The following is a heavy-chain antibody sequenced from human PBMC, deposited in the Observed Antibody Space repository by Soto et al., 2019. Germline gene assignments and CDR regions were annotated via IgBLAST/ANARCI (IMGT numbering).Heavy chain of an antibody. Sequence: QVQLQESGPGLVKPSETLSLTCTVSGGSISSYYWSWIRQPPGKGLEWIGYIYYSGSTNYNPSLISRVTISVDTSKNQFSLKLSSVTAADTAVYYCAREGYSSGYYYYYGMDVWGQGTTVTVSS. CDR1: GGSISSYY. D-gene: IGHD3-22*01. CDR3: AREGYSSGYYYYYGMDV. J-gene: IGHJ6*02. CDR2: IYYSGST. V-gene: IGHV4-59*01.